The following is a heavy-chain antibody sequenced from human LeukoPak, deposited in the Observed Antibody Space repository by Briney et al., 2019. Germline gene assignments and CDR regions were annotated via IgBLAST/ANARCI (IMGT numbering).Heavy chain of an antibody. J-gene: IGHJ3*02. D-gene: IGHD3-16*01. CDR3: ARANTWDYGDAFDI. CDR1: GYTFTSYD. V-gene: IGHV1-8*03. CDR2: MNPNSGNT. Sequence: ASVKVSCKASGYTFTSYDINWVRQATGQGLEWMGWMNPNSGNTGYAQKFQGRVTITRNTSISTAYMELSSLRSEDTAVYYCARANTWDYGDAFDIWGKGTTVTVSS.